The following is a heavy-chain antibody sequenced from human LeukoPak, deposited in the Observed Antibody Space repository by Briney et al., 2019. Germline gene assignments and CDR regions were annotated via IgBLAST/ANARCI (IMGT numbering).Heavy chain of an antibody. D-gene: IGHD2-8*02. CDR1: GFTFNIYG. J-gene: IGHJ4*02. CDR3: ATYRQVLLPFES. V-gene: IGHV3-30*03. Sequence: GGSLRLSCAASGFTFNIYGMHWVRQAPGKGLEWVAAISYDERDKFYADSVKGRFTISRDNSKNILYLQMNSLGAEDTAVYYCATYRQVLLPFESWGQGTLVTVSS. CDR2: ISYDERDK.